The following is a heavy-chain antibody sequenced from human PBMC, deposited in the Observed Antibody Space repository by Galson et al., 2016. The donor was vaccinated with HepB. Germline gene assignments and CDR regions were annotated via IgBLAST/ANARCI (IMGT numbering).Heavy chain of an antibody. V-gene: IGHV3-21*06. CDR1: KMSFTDFG. J-gene: IGHJ5*02. Sequence: SLRLSCAASKMSFTDFGMNWVRQAPGQGLEWVSSISRSSASIFYAASVKGRFTVSRDNAKSTVYLRMDRLRAEDTAFYFCARFSDGGNYFDPWGQGTRVTVSS. CDR3: ARFSDGGNYFDP. D-gene: IGHD1-7*01. CDR2: ISRSSASI.